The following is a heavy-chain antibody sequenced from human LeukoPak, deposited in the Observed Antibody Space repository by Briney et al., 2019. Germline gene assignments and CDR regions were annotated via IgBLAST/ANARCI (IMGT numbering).Heavy chain of an antibody. J-gene: IGHJ5*02. V-gene: IGHV7-4-1*02. CDR1: GYTFTSYA. D-gene: IGHD2-21*02. Sequence: ASVKVSCKASGYTFTSYAMNWVRQAPGQGLEWMGWINTNTGNPTYAQGFTGRFVFSLDTSVSTAYLQISSLKAEDTAMYYCAQSSWCGGDCGINWFDPWGQGTLVTVSS. CDR3: AQSSWCGGDCGINWFDP. CDR2: INTNTGNP.